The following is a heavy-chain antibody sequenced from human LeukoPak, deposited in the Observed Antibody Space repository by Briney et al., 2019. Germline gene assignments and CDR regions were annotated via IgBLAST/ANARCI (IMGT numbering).Heavy chain of an antibody. Sequence: GGSLRLSCAASGFTVSGNYLSWVRQAPGKGLGWVSAIGGRDGSTYYADSVKGRFTISRDNSKNTLYVQMNSLRAEDTAVYYCAKGHYYGSGSLDYWGQGTLVTVSS. CDR3: AKGHYYGSGSLDY. CDR1: GFTVSGNY. J-gene: IGHJ4*02. CDR2: IGGRDGST. D-gene: IGHD3-10*01. V-gene: IGHV3-23*01.